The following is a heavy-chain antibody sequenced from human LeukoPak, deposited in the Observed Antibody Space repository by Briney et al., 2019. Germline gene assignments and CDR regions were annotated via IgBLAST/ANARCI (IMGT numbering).Heavy chain of an antibody. CDR2: ISAYNGNT. J-gene: IGHJ5*02. Sequence: GASVKVSCKASGYNFTSHGISWVRQAPGQGLEWMGWISAYNGNTNYAQKLQGRVTMTTDTSTSTAYMELRSLRSDDTAVYYCARDKRTYYYGSGSPLGPWGQGTLVTVSS. CDR1: GYNFTSHG. CDR3: ARDKRTYYYGSGSPLGP. V-gene: IGHV1-18*01. D-gene: IGHD3-10*01.